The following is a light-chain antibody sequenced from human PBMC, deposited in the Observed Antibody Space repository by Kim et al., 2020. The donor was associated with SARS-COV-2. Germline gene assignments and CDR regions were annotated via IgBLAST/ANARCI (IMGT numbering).Light chain of an antibody. CDR1: QSISSW. J-gene: IGKJ2*01. CDR3: QKYNTYSYT. Sequence: DIQMIQSPSTLSASVGDRVTITCWASQSISSWLAWYQQKPGKAPKLLIYKASSLESGVPSRFSGRGSGTEFTLTISSLQPDDFATYCCQKYNTYSYTVGQGAKLNI. CDR2: KAS. V-gene: IGKV1-5*03.